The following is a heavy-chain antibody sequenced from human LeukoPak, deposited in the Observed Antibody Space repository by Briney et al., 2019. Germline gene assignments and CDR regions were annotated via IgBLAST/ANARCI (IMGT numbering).Heavy chain of an antibody. CDR1: GGSFSGYY. D-gene: IGHD2-15*01. Sequence: SETLSLTCAVYGGSFSGYYWSWIRQPPGKGLEWIGEINHSGSTNYNPSLKSRVTISVDTSKNQFSLKLSSVTAADTAVYYCARGPYCSGGSCYFEGGFDPWGQGTLVTVSS. CDR2: INHSGST. V-gene: IGHV4-34*01. J-gene: IGHJ5*02. CDR3: ARGPYCSGGSCYFEGGFDP.